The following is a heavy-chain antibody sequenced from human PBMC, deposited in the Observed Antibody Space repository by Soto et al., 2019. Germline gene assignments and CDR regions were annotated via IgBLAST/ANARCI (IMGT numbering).Heavy chain of an antibody. CDR2: IIPIFGTA. CDR3: ARLALSAANSSYYYYYYGMDV. V-gene: IGHV1-69*13. CDR1: GGTFSSYA. Sequence: SVKVSCKASGGTFSSYAISWVRQAPGQGLEWMGGIIPIFGTANYAQKFQGRVTITADESTSTAYMELSSLRSEDTAVYYCARLALSAANSSYYYYYYGMDVWGQGTTVTVSS. D-gene: IGHD2-2*01. J-gene: IGHJ6*02.